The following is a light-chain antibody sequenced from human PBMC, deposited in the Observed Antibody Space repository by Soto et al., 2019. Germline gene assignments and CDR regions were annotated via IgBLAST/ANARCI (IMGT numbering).Light chain of an antibody. CDR2: KAS. Sequence: DIQMTQSPYTLSASVGDRVTITCRASQSVSSWLAWYQQKPGKAPKVLIYKASNLQSGVPARFSGSGSGTDFTLTISSLQPDDFATYYCQQCNSYPPTFVQGTTVDIK. V-gene: IGKV1-5*03. CDR3: QQCNSYPPT. CDR1: QSVSSW. J-gene: IGKJ1*01.